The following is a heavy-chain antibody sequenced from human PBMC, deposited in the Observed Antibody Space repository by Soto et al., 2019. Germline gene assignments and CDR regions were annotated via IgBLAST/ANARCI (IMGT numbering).Heavy chain of an antibody. Sequence: LETLSLTCTVSGGSLNSYYLTWIRQSPGKGLEWIGYVSSTGSTNYNPSLKSRLTMSLDTSTNEVSLSLTSVTAADAAVYFCARFSPPRKSYDSNPGWFDPWGQGIMVTVSS. CDR1: GGSLNSYY. CDR3: ARFSPPRKSYDSNPGWFDP. CDR2: VSSTGST. J-gene: IGHJ5*02. V-gene: IGHV4-59*01. D-gene: IGHD3-22*01.